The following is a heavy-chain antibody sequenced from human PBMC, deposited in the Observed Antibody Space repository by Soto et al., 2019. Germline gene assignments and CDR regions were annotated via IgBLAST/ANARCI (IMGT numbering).Heavy chain of an antibody. V-gene: IGHV3-15*07. CDR3: TTGVGVTNWDLFDY. CDR1: GFTFSNAW. D-gene: IGHD1-26*01. CDR2: IKSKTDGGTT. J-gene: IGHJ4*02. Sequence: EVQLVESGGGLVKPGGSLRLSCAASGFTFSNAWMNWVRQAPGKGLEWVGRIKSKTDGGTTDYAAPVKGRFTISRDDSKNTLYVQMNSLKPEDTAVYYCTTGVGVTNWDLFDYWGQGTLVTVSS.